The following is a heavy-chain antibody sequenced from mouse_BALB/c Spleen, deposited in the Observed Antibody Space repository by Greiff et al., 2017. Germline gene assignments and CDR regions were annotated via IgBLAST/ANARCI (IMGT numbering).Heavy chain of an antibody. D-gene: IGHD2-4*01. CDR1: GFTFSSFG. CDR3: ARSGRLRHAMDY. Sequence: EVKLMESGGGLVQPGGSRKLSCAASGFTFSSFGMHWVRQAPEKGLEWVAYISSGSSTIYYADTVKGRFTISRDNPKNTLFLQMTSLRSEDTAMYYCARSGRLRHAMDYWGQGTSVTVSS. V-gene: IGHV5-17*02. J-gene: IGHJ4*01. CDR2: ISSGSSTI.